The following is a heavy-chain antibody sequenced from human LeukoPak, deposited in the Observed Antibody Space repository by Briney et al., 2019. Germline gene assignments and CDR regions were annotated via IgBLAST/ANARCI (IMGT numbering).Heavy chain of an antibody. CDR3: VRDSHLLYSSSLPEYFQH. CDR2: SGSIT. D-gene: IGHD6-6*01. CDR1: EFVFVQLS. J-gene: IGHJ1*01. V-gene: IGHV3-69-1*01. Sequence: GGPLRPPCEPPEFVFVQLSVAGSRKPPGRGRDWASESGSITYYADSVKGRFTISRDHAKKSLYLQMSSLRANDTAVYYCVRDSHLLYSSSLPEYFQHWGQGTRVTVSS.